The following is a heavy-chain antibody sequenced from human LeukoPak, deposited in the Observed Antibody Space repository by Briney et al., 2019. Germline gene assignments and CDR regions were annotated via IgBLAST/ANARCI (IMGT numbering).Heavy chain of an antibody. CDR1: GGTFISYA. D-gene: IGHD2-2*01. CDR3: ASTGTLGYCSSTSCFDDAFDI. V-gene: IGHV1-69*05. J-gene: IGHJ3*02. CDR2: IIPIFGTA. Sequence: SVKVSCKASGGTFISYAISGVRQAPGQGREWMGRIIPIFGTANYAQKFQGRVTITTDESTSTAYMELSSLRSEDTAVYYCASTGTLGYCSSTSCFDDAFDIWGQGTMVTVSS.